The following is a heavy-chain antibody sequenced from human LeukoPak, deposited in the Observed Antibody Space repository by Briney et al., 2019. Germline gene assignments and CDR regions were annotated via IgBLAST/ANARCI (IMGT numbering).Heavy chain of an antibody. CDR1: GGSFSGYY. CDR2: INHSGST. Sequence: PSETLSLTCAVYGGSFSGYYWSWIRQPPGKGLEWIGEINHSGSTNYNPSLKSRVTISVDTSKNQFSLKLSSVTAADTAVYYCERGIRYYYDSSGYYPLNWFDPWGQGTLVTVSS. CDR3: ERGIRYYYDSSGYYPLNWFDP. V-gene: IGHV4-34*01. J-gene: IGHJ5*02. D-gene: IGHD3-22*01.